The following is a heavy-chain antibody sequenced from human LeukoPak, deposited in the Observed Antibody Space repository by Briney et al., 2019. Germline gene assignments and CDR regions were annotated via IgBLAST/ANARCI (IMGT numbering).Heavy chain of an antibody. V-gene: IGHV3-48*03. CDR1: GFTFSSYA. CDR3: ARLIKYYDILTGYPPGGAFDI. CDR2: ISSSGITI. J-gene: IGHJ3*02. D-gene: IGHD3-9*01. Sequence: PGGSLRLSCAASGFTFSSYAMHWVRQAPGKGLEWLSYISSSGITIDYADSVKGRFTISRDNAKNSLYLQMNSLRAEDTAVYYCARLIKYYDILTGYPPGGAFDIWGQGTMVTVSS.